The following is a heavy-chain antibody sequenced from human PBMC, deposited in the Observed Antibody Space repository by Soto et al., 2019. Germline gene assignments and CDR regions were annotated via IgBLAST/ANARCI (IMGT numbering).Heavy chain of an antibody. CDR3: AKDSRSHPQGWFDP. CDR1: GFTFSSYA. Sequence: EVQLLESGGGLVQPGESLRLSCAASGFTFSSYAMTWVRQARGKGLQWVSSISGSGDYTYFADSVKGRFTISRDNSKDTLYLQMRSLTVEDTGIYYCAKDSRSHPQGWFDPWGQGTLVTVSS. V-gene: IGHV3-23*01. J-gene: IGHJ5*02. D-gene: IGHD2-15*01. CDR2: ISGSGDYT.